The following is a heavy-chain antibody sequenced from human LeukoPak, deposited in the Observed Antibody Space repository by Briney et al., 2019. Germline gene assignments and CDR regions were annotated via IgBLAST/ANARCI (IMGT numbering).Heavy chain of an antibody. D-gene: IGHD3-22*01. V-gene: IGHV4-59*08. CDR2: IYYSGST. CDR1: GGSISSYY. J-gene: IGHJ4*02. CDR3: ARHYYDSSGSPFDY. Sequence: SETLSLTCTVSGGSISSYYWSWNRQPPGKGLEWIGYIYYSGSTNYNPSLKSRVTISVDTSKNQFSLKLSSVTAADTAVYYCARHYYDSSGSPFDYWGQGTLVTVSS.